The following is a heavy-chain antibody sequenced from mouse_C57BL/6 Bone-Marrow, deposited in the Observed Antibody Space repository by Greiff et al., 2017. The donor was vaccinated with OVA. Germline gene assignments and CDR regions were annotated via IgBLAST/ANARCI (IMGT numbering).Heavy chain of an antibody. D-gene: IGHD1-1*01. CDR3: ARNYYYYGSSPDG. V-gene: IGHV2-2*01. CDR2: IWSGGST. Sequence: VQLKESGPGLVQPSQSLSITCTFSGFSLTSYGVHWVRQSPGKGLEWLGVIWSGGSTDYNAAFISRLSISKDNSKSQVFFKMNSLQADDTAIYYCARNYYYYGSSPDGWGTGTTVTVSS. CDR1: GFSLTSYG. J-gene: IGHJ1*03.